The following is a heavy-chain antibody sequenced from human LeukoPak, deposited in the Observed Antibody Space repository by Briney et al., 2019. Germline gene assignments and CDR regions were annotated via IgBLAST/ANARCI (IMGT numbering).Heavy chain of an antibody. CDR3: TRDRVIMVRGAESLFGY. CDR2: INTDGSST. J-gene: IGHJ4*02. D-gene: IGHD3-10*01. V-gene: IGHV3-74*01. Sequence: GRSLRLSCTTSGFTFSSYWMHWVRQAPGTGLVWVSRINTDGSSTSYADSVKGRFTISRDNAKNTLYLQMNSLRAEDTAVYYCTRDRVIMVRGAESLFGYWGQGTLVTVSS. CDR1: GFTFSSYW.